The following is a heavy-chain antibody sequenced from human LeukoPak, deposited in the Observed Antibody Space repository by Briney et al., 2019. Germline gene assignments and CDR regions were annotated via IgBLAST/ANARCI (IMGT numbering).Heavy chain of an antibody. CDR2: ISGTSSHI. Sequence: PGGSLRLSCAASGFTVSSNYMSWVRQAPGKGLEWVSSISGTSSHIYYVDSVKGRFTISRDNAKNSLYLQMNSLTVDDTAVYYCASGPPIDHWGQGTLVTVSS. CDR1: GFTVSSNY. CDR3: ASGPPIDH. V-gene: IGHV3-21*06. J-gene: IGHJ4*02.